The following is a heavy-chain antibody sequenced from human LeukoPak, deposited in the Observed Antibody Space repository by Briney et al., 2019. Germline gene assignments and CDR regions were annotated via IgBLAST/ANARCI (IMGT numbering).Heavy chain of an antibody. CDR1: GFSFSNYA. D-gene: IGHD4-23*01. Sequence: GGSLRLSCAASGFSFSNYAMTWVRQAPGKGREWVAAISGSGGSTYYADSVKGRFTISRDTSKNRLHLQMNSLRAEDTAVYYCAKHGGGFDYWGQGNLVTVSS. J-gene: IGHJ4*02. CDR2: ISGSGGST. CDR3: AKHGGGFDY. V-gene: IGHV3-23*01.